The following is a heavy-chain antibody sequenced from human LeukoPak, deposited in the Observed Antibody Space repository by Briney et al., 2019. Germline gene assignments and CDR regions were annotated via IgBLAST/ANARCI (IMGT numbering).Heavy chain of an antibody. D-gene: IGHD6-13*01. J-gene: IGHJ4*02. CDR2: IIPIFGTA. CDR3: ATGRWNSSSWGDY. CDR1: GGTFSSYA. V-gene: IGHV1-69*01. Sequence: SVKVSCKASGGTFSSYAISWVREAPGQGLEWMGGIIPIFGTANYAQKFQGRVTITADESTSTAYMELSSPRSEDTAVYYCATGRWNSSSWGDYWGQGTLVTVSS.